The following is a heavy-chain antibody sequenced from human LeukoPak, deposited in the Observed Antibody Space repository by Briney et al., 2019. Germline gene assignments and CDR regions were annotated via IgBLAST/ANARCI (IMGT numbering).Heavy chain of an antibody. CDR2: ISSGDTTI. CDR3: ARGQGTMILTLHMDV. CDR1: GFTFSSYE. J-gene: IGHJ6*02. Sequence: PGGSLRLSCAASGFTFSSYEMNWVRQAPGKGLEWISYISSGDTTIYYADSVKGRFTISRDNATNSLYLQMNSLRAEDTAVYYCARGQGTMILTLHMDVWGQGTTVTVSS. V-gene: IGHV3-48*03. D-gene: IGHD3-22*01.